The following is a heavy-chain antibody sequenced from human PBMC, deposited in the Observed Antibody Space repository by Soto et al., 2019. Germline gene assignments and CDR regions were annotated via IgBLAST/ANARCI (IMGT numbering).Heavy chain of an antibody. CDR1: GGSFSGYI. D-gene: IGHD1-26*01. CDR2: INHSGSS. J-gene: IGHJ4*02. CDR3: TRGLFSGSSYSGSWYYFDS. Sequence: QVRLQQWGAGLLKPSETLSLTCAVSGGSFSGYIWTWIRQTPGKGLQWIGQINHSGSSIYNPSLKNRVTISTTAHNKLSLELSSVTAADTAVYYCTRGLFSGSSYSGSWYYFDSWGQGTMVTVSS. V-gene: IGHV4-34*01.